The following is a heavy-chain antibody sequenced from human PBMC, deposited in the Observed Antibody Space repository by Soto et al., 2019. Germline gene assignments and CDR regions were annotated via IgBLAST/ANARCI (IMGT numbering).Heavy chain of an antibody. Sequence: GGSLRLSCAASGFTFSSYGMHWVRQAPGKGLEWVAVIWYDGSNKYYADSVKGRFTISRDNSKNTLYLQMNSLRAEDTAVYYCARGMKQQLVRGYYFDYWGQGTLVTVSS. CDR1: GFTFSSYG. D-gene: IGHD6-13*01. CDR3: ARGMKQQLVRGYYFDY. CDR2: IWYDGSNK. V-gene: IGHV3-33*01. J-gene: IGHJ4*02.